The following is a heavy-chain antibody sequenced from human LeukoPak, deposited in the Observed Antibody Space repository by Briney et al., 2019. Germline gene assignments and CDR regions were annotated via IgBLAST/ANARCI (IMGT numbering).Heavy chain of an antibody. V-gene: IGHV3-33*01. CDR1: GFTFSSYG. D-gene: IGHD2-15*01. CDR2: IWYGGSNK. Sequence: GGSLRLSCAASGFTFSSYGMHWVRQAPGKGLEWVAVIWYGGSNKYYADSVKGRFTISRDNSKNTLYLQMNSLRAEDTAVYYCARGTPEYYFDYWGQGTLVTVSS. CDR3: ARGTPEYYFDY. J-gene: IGHJ4*02.